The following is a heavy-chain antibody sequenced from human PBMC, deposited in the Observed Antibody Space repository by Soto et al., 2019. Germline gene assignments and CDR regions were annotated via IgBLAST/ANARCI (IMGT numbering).Heavy chain of an antibody. Sequence: QLQLVQSGPEVKKPGASVKVSCKSSGYTFSIYGITWVRQAPGQGLEWMGWISTYNDITNYAQKFQGRVTMTTDTSTATAYMELRSLRSDDTAVYYCARGTGPISSAGISFAYWGQGALVTGSS. V-gene: IGHV1-18*04. CDR1: GYTFSIYG. CDR2: ISTYNDIT. D-gene: IGHD6-13*01. J-gene: IGHJ4*02. CDR3: ARGTGPISSAGISFAY.